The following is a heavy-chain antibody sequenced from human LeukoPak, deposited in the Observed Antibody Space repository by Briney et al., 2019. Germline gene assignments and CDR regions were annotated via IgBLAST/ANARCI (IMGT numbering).Heavy chain of an antibody. Sequence: GGSLRLSCAASGFTLSSYGMHWVRQAPGKGLEWVAVIWYDGSNKYYADSVKGRFTISRDNSKNTLYLQMNSLRAEDTAVYYCAKESDYYGSGSSVRRYFDYWGQGTLVTVSS. J-gene: IGHJ4*02. CDR1: GFTLSSYG. CDR3: AKESDYYGSGSSVRRYFDY. D-gene: IGHD3-10*01. CDR2: IWYDGSNK. V-gene: IGHV3-33*06.